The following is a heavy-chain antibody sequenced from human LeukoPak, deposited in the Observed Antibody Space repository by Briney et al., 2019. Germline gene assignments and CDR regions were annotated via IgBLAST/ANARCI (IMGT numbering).Heavy chain of an antibody. J-gene: IGHJ4*02. CDR1: GFTFSSYA. CDR2: ISGSGGST. Sequence: GGSLRLSCAASGFTFSSYAMSWVRQAPGKGLEWVSAISGSGGSTYYANSVKGRFTISRDNSKNTLYLQVNSLRAEATAVYYCAKVFPYYDSSGRYFDYWGQGTLVTVSS. V-gene: IGHV3-23*01. D-gene: IGHD3-22*01. CDR3: AKVFPYYDSSGRYFDY.